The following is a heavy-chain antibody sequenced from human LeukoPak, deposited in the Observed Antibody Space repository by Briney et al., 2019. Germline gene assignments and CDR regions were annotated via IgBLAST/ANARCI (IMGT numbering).Heavy chain of an antibody. V-gene: IGHV1-46*01. CDR3: ARATVTTAYFDY. J-gene: IGHJ4*02. CDR1: GYTFTSYY. Sequence: GASVKVSCKASGYTFTSYYMHWVRQAPGQELEWMGIINLSGGSTSYAQKFQGRGTMTRDTSTSTVYMELSSLRSEDTAVYYCARATVTTAYFDYWGQGTLVTVSS. D-gene: IGHD4-17*01. CDR2: INLSGGST.